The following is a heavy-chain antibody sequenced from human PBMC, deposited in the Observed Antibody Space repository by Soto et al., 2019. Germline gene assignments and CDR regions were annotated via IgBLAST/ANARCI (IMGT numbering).Heavy chain of an antibody. CDR2: SSGSGGST. D-gene: IGHD1-26*01. CDR1: GFTFSSYA. CDR3: ARRGSGSYYDY. V-gene: IGHV3-23*01. J-gene: IGHJ4*02. Sequence: EVQLLEPGGGLVQPGGSLRLSCAASGFTFSSYAMRWVRQAPVKGLEWVSASSGSGGSTYYADSVKGRFTISRDNSKNTLYLQMNSLRAEDTAVYYCARRGSGSYYDYWGQGTLVTVSS.